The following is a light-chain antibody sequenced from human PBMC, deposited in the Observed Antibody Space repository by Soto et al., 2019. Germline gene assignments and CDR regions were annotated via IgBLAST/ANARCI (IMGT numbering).Light chain of an antibody. Sequence: ETVLTQSPGNLSLSPGERATLSCRASHSVSDRCLAGYQQKPGQAAGLVIYASSRATGIPDRFSGSGSGTDFTLSISRLEPEDFAVYYCQHYGTSALFGPGTRVDIK. V-gene: IGKV3-20*01. CDR3: QHYGTSAL. J-gene: IGKJ3*01. CDR1: HSVSDRC. CDR2: AS.